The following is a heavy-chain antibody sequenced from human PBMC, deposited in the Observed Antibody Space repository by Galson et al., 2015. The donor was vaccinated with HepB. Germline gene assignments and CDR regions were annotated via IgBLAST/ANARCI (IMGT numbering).Heavy chain of an antibody. CDR1: GFTFSSYA. J-gene: IGHJ6*02. D-gene: IGHD6-13*01. V-gene: IGHV3-30-3*01. CDR3: ARDFVFRSWYPSLGYYGMDV. Sequence: SLRLSCAASGFTFSSYAMHWVRQAPGKGLEWVAVISYDGSNKYYADSVKGRFTISRDNSKNTLYLQMNSLRAEDTAVYYCARDFVFRSWYPSLGYYGMDVWGQGTTVTVSS. CDR2: ISYDGSNK.